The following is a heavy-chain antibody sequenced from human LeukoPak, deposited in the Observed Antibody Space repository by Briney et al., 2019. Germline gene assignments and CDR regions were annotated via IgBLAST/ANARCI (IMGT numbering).Heavy chain of an antibody. V-gene: IGHV3-23*01. D-gene: IGHD3-10*01. J-gene: IGHJ4*02. CDR2: ISGSGGST. Sequence: ETLSLTCTVSGGSISSYYWSWVRQAPGKGLEWVSAISGSGGSTYYADSVKGRFTISRDNSKNTLYLQMNSLRAEDTAVYYCAKVREISYYYGSGSFDYWGQGTLVTVSS. CDR3: AKVREISYYYGSGSFDY. CDR1: GGSISSYY.